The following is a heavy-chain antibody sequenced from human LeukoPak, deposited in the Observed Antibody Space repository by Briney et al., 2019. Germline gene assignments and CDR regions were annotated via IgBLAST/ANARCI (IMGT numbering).Heavy chain of an antibody. CDR1: GYTFTGYY. V-gene: IGHV1-2*02. D-gene: IGHD5-24*01. CDR2: INPNSGGT. Sequence: ASVKVSCKASGYTFTGYYMHWVRQAPGQGLEWMGWINPNSGGTNYAQKFQGRVTMTRDTSISTAYMELSRPRSDDTAVYYCARVKGRWLQFPFLGYWGQGTLVTVSS. CDR3: ARVKGRWLQFPFLGY. J-gene: IGHJ4*02.